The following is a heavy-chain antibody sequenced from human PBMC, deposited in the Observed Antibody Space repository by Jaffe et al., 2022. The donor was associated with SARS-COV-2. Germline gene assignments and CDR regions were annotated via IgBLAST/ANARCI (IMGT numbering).Heavy chain of an antibody. V-gene: IGHV3-30*04. CDR3: ARVMVRGVIIGSPFDY. Sequence: QVQLVESGGGVVQPGRSLRLSCAASGFTFSSYAMHWVRQAPGKGLEWVAVISYDGSNKYYADSVKGRFTISRDNSKNTLYLQMNSLRAEDTAVYYCARVMVRGVIIGSPFDYWGQGTLVTVSS. J-gene: IGHJ4*02. CDR2: ISYDGSNK. CDR1: GFTFSSYA. D-gene: IGHD3-10*01.